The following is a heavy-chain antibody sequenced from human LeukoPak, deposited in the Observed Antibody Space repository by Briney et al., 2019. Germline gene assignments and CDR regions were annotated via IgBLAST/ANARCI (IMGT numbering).Heavy chain of an antibody. J-gene: IGHJ4*02. D-gene: IGHD2-8*01. CDR2: IYYSGST. CDR1: GGSISSGSYY. V-gene: IGHV4-39*01. CDR3: ARNNTLMMYPRGGEDKGFDY. Sequence: SETLSLTCTVSGGSISSGSYYWGWIRHPPRNGLEWIASIYYSGSTHYNPSLKSRVTISVDTSKNEFSLKLSSVTAADTAVYYCARNNTLMMYPRGGEDKGFDYWGQGTLVTVSS.